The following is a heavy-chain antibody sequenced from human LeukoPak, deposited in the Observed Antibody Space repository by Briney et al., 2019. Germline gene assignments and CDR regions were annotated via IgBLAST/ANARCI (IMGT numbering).Heavy chain of an antibody. CDR2: ISGSGGST. CDR1: GFTFSSYA. D-gene: IGHD3-10*01. Sequence: GGFLRLSCAASGFTFSSYAMSWVRQAPGKGLEWVSAISGSGGSTYYADSVKGRFTISRDNSKNTLYLQMNSLRAEDTAVYYCAKDQVWFGELSYYYYYMDVWGKGTTVTVSS. CDR3: AKDQVWFGELSYYYYYMDV. V-gene: IGHV3-23*01. J-gene: IGHJ6*03.